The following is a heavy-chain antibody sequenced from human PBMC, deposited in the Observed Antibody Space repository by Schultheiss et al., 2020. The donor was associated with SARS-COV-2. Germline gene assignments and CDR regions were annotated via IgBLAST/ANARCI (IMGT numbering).Heavy chain of an antibody. D-gene: IGHD3-10*01. CDR2: INHSGST. J-gene: IGHJ6*02. CDR1: GGSISSYY. V-gene: IGHV4-59*12. CDR3: ARASMVRGVPLDV. Sequence: SETLSLTCTVSGGSISSYYWSWIRQPPGKGLEWIGEINHSGSTNYNPSLKSRVTISVDTSKNQFSLKLSYVTAADTAVYYCARASMVRGVPLDVWGQGTTVTVSS.